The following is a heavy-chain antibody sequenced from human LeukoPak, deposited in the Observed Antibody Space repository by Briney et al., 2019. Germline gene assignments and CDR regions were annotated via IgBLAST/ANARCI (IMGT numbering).Heavy chain of an antibody. Sequence: ASVKVSCKASGYTFTSYAMNWVRQAPGQGLEWMGWINTNTGNPTYAQGFTGRFVFSLDTSVSTAYLQICSLKAEGTAVYYCARDSVHYYDSSGYDAFDIWGQGTMVTVSS. D-gene: IGHD3-22*01. CDR3: ARDSVHYYDSSGYDAFDI. V-gene: IGHV7-4-1*01. J-gene: IGHJ3*02. CDR1: GYTFTSYA. CDR2: INTNTGNP.